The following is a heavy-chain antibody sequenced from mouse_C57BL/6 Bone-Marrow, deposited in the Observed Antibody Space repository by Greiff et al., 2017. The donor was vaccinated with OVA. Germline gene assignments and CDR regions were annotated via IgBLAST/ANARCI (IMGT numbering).Heavy chain of an antibody. CDR1: GYTFTDYY. CDR3: APYYYGSSHWYFDV. J-gene: IGHJ1*03. Sequence: LVKPGASVKMSCKASGYTFTDYYMNWVKQSHGKSLEWIGVINPYNGGTSYNQKFKGKATLTVDKSSSTAYMELNSLTSEDSAVYYCAPYYYGSSHWYFDVWGTGTTVTVSS. V-gene: IGHV1-19*01. CDR2: INPYNGGT. D-gene: IGHD1-1*01.